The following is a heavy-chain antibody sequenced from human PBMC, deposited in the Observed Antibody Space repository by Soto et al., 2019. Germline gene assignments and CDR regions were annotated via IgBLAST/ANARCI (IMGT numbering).Heavy chain of an antibody. J-gene: IGHJ5*02. D-gene: IGHD2-21*02. V-gene: IGHV1-69*01. Sequence: QVQLVQSGAEVRKPGSSVKVSCKASGGTFSTYPISWVRQAPGQGLEWMGGIIPFFGTPNYAQKFQGRVTINADASPDTAHMELRSLRSEDTAIYYCAGDRHCGGDWYTGWFDPWGQGTLVTVSS. CDR2: IIPFFGTP. CDR3: AGDRHCGGDWYTGWFDP. CDR1: GGTFSTYP.